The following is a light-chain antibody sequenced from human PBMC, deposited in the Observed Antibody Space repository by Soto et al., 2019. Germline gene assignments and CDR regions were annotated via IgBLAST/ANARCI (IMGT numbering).Light chain of an antibody. CDR2: DAS. J-gene: IGKJ2*01. CDR3: QQRADWQYT. V-gene: IGKV3-11*01. Sequence: EIVLTQSPVTLSLSPGERATLSCRASQSVSSYLAWYQQKPGQAPRLLIYDASNRATGIPARFSGSGSGTDFTLTISSLEPEDSAVYYCQQRADWQYTFGQGTKLEIK. CDR1: QSVSSY.